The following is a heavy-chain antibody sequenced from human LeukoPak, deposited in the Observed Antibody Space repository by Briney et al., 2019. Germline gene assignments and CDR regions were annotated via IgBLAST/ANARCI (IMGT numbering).Heavy chain of an antibody. CDR3: ARLDGMWLERGYFDY. V-gene: IGHV4-39*01. Sequence: PSETLSLTCTVSGGSISSSSYYWGWIRQPPGKGLEWIGSIYYSGSTYYNPSLKSRVTIFVDTSKNQFSLKLSSVTAADTAVYYCARLDGMWLERGYFDYWGQGTLVTVSS. CDR1: GGSISSSSYY. D-gene: IGHD1-1*01. CDR2: IYYSGST. J-gene: IGHJ4*02.